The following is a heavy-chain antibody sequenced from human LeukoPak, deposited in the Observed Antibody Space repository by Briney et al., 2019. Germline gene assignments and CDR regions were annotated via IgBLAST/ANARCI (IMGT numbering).Heavy chain of an antibody. J-gene: IGHJ4*02. V-gene: IGHV1-69*06. Sequence: ASVKVSCKASGGTFSSYAISWVRQAPGQGLEWMGGIIPIFGTANYAQKFQGRVTITADKSTSIAYMELSSLRSEDTAVYYCARGGITMVRGVIEYWGQGTLVTVSS. CDR3: ARGGITMVRGVIEY. D-gene: IGHD3-10*01. CDR2: IIPIFGTA. CDR1: GGTFSSYA.